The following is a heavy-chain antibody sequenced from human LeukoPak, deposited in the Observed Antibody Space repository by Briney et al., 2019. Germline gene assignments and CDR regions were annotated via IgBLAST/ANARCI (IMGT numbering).Heavy chain of an antibody. CDR2: ISGHDSTT. CDR1: GFTFSSYA. D-gene: IGHD3-10*02. Sequence: PGGSLRLSCAASGFTFSSYAMSWVRQAPGKGLEWVSGISGHDSTTYYADSVKGRFTISRDNAKNSLYLQMNSLRAEDTAVYYCAELGITMIGGVWGKGTTVTISS. J-gene: IGHJ6*04. V-gene: IGHV3-23*01. CDR3: AELGITMIGGV.